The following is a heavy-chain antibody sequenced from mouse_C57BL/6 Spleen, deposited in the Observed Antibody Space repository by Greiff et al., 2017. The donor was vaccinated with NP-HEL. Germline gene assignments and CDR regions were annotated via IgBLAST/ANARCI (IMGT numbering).Heavy chain of an antibody. CDR1: GYTFTSYW. V-gene: IGHV1-59*01. Sequence: QVQLQQPGAELVRPGTSVKLSCKASGYTFTSYWMHWVKQRPGQGLEWIGVIDPSDSYTNYNQKFKGKATLTVDTSSSTAYMQLSSLTSEDSAVYYCASPVWGTGTTVTVSS. CDR2: IDPSDSYT. J-gene: IGHJ1*03. CDR3: ASPV.